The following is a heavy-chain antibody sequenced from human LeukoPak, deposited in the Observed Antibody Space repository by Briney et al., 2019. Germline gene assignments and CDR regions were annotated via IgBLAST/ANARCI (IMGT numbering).Heavy chain of an antibody. J-gene: IGHJ5*02. V-gene: IGHV4-39*01. CDR1: GGSISSSSYY. Sequence: PSETLSLTCTVSGGSISSSSYYWGWIRQPPGKGLEWIGSIYYSGSTYYNPSLKSRVTISVDTSKNQFSLKLSSVTAADTAVYYCASFVDSSGYYNWFDPWGQGTLVTVSS. CDR2: IYYSGST. D-gene: IGHD3-22*01. CDR3: ASFVDSSGYYNWFDP.